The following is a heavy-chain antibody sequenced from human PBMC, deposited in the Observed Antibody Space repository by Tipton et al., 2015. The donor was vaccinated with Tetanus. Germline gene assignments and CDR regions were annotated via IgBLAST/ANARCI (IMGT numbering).Heavy chain of an antibody. CDR2: INSKLDGGAI. CDR3: STSGPGFSGGDY. CDR1: GFTFSEFTFADAW. D-gene: IGHD3-16*01. J-gene: IGHJ4*02. Sequence: SLRLSCAASGFTFSEFTFADAWMSWVRRAPGKGLEWIGRINSKLDGGAIDYAAPMEGIFIISRDDSQNAFFLQMNSLKPEDTAVYYCSTSGPGFSGGDYWGQGTLVTVSS. V-gene: IGHV3-15*01.